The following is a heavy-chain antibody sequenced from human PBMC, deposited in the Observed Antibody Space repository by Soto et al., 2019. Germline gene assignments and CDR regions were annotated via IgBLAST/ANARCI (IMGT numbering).Heavy chain of an antibody. CDR1: GFTFSNYW. D-gene: IGHD2-2*01. V-gene: IGHV3-74*01. CDR2: INSDGSVT. Sequence: PGGSLRLSCAASGFTFSNYWMHWVRQAPGKGLVWVSRINSDGSVTGYADSVKGRFSISRDNAKYTLYLQMSSLGAEDTAVYYCARVVIPPATHVAEFDPWGQGTLVTVSS. J-gene: IGHJ5*02. CDR3: ARVVIPPATHVAEFDP.